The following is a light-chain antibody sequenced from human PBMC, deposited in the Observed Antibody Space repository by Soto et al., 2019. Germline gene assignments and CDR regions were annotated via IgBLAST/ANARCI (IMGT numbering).Light chain of an antibody. CDR3: QQCYNWPWT. V-gene: IGKV3-15*01. Sequence: EIVMTQSPATLSVSPGERATLSCRASQSVSRTLAWYQQKPGQAPRLLIYGASTRATGNPARFSRSGSGTEFTLTISSLQSEDFAIIYCQQCYNWPWTCGQGTKVEI. CDR2: GAS. CDR1: QSVSRT. J-gene: IGKJ1*01.